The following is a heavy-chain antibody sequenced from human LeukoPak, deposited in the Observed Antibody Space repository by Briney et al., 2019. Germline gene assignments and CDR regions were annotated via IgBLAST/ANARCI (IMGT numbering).Heavy chain of an antibody. Sequence: GGSLRLSCAASGFTFSSYAMHWVRQAPGKGLEWVAVISYDGSNKYYADSVKGRITISRDNSKNTLYLQMNSLRAEDTAGYYCARAVPAAIGVFDYWGQGTLVTVSS. J-gene: IGHJ4*02. V-gene: IGHV3-30-3*01. D-gene: IGHD2-2*02. CDR1: GFTFSSYA. CDR2: ISYDGSNK. CDR3: ARAVPAAIGVFDY.